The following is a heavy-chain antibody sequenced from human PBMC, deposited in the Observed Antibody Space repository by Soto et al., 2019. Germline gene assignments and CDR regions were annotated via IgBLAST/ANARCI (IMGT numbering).Heavy chain of an antibody. J-gene: IGHJ4*02. CDR1: GFTFSSYS. Sequence: GGSLRLSCAASGFTFSSYSMNWVRQAPGKGLEWVSSISSSSSYIYYADSVKGRFTISRDNAKNSLYLQMNSLRAEDTAVYYCARSWTTVVTPGYWGQGTLVTVSS. V-gene: IGHV3-21*01. CDR2: ISSSSSYI. CDR3: ARSWTTVVTPGY. D-gene: IGHD4-17*01.